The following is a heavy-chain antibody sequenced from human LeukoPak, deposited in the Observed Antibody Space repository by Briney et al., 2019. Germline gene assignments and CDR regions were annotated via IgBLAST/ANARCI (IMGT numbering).Heavy chain of an antibody. D-gene: IGHD5-12*01. Sequence: ASVKVSCKASGYTFTGYYMHWVRQAPGQGLEWMGWINPNSGGTNYAQKFQGRVTMTRDTPISTAYMELSRLRSDETAVYYCARQISGYSGYDSLMYYFDSWGQGTLGTVSS. J-gene: IGHJ4*02. CDR2: INPNSGGT. CDR3: ARQISGYSGYDSLMYYFDS. CDR1: GYTFTGYY. V-gene: IGHV1-2*02.